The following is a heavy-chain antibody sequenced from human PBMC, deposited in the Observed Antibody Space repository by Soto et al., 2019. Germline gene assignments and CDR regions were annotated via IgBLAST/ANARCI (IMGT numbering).Heavy chain of an antibody. D-gene: IGHD2-21*02. CDR3: ARVNRVVVTAGLGY. CDR2: MNPNSGNT. V-gene: IGHV1-8*01. J-gene: IGHJ4*02. Sequence: QVQLVQSGAEVKKPGASVKVSCKASGYTFTSYDVNWVRQATGQGLEWMGWMNPNSGNTGYAQKFQGRVTMTRNTSISTAYMELSSLRSEDTAVYYCARVNRVVVTAGLGYWGQGTLVTVSS. CDR1: GYTFTSYD.